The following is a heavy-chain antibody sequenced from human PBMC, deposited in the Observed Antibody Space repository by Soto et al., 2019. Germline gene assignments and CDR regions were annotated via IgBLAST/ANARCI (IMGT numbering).Heavy chain of an antibody. Sequence: QVQLVQSGAEVKKPGSSVKVSCRASGGTFNNYVINWVRQAPGQGLDWMAGIIPIFGTPNYAQKFQGRVTIPADKSTSTAYMELNSLRSEDTAVYYCAGRCDGTNCLAHFDYWGQGTLVTVSS. J-gene: IGHJ4*02. CDR1: GGTFNNYV. V-gene: IGHV1-69*06. CDR2: IIPIFGTP. CDR3: AGRCDGTNCLAHFDY. D-gene: IGHD2-2*01.